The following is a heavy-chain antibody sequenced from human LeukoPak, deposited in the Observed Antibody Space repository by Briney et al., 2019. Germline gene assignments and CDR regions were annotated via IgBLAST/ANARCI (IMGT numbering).Heavy chain of an antibody. Sequence: GASVKVSCKASGYTFTSYYMHWVRQAPGQGLEWMGLINPTGGSTGYAQKFQGRVTMTSDMSTSTDYMELSSLRSEDTAIYYCARDNSVGDNAWWFDPWGQGTLVTVSS. V-gene: IGHV1-46*01. CDR1: GYTFTSYY. CDR2: INPTGGST. J-gene: IGHJ5*02. CDR3: ARDNSVGDNAWWFDP. D-gene: IGHD1-26*01.